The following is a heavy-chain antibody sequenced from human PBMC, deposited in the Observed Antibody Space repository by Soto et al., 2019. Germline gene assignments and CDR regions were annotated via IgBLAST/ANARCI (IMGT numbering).Heavy chain of an antibody. CDR2: IYPGDSDT. Sequence: PGEALKISCKGSGYSFTSYWIGWVRQMPGKGLEWMGIIYPGDSDTRYSPSFQGRVTISADKSISTAYLQWSSLKASDTAMYYCARQAPYATGTTVFYSVMDVWGRGTTVTVSS. CDR1: GYSFTSYW. CDR3: ARQAPYATGTTVFYSVMDV. D-gene: IGHD1-7*01. V-gene: IGHV5-51*01. J-gene: IGHJ6*02.